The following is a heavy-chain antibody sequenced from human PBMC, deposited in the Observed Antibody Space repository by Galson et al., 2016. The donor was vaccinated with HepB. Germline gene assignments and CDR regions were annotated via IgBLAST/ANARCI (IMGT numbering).Heavy chain of an antibody. CDR1: GYPFTSYD. Sequence: SVKVSCKASGYPFTSYDINWVRQATGQGLERMGWMNPNSGDTDYAQKFQGRVTMTRDTSISTAYMELTSLRSEDTAVYYCARVQGRGFFMLNFWGQGTLVTVSS. CDR3: ARVQGRGFFMLNF. V-gene: IGHV1-8*01. CDR2: MNPNSGDT. J-gene: IGHJ1*01. D-gene: IGHD3-16*01.